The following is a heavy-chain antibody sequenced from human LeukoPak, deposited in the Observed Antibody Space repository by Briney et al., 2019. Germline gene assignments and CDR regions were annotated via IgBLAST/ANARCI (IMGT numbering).Heavy chain of an antibody. J-gene: IGHJ4*02. CDR3: ARDNREMFDY. V-gene: IGHV3-30-3*01. Sequence: QPGGSLRLSCAAAGFTFSSYAMHWVRQAPGKGLEWVAVISYDGSNKYYADSVKGRFTISRDNSKNPLYLQMNSLRAEDTAVYYCARDNREMFDYSGQGTLVTVSS. D-gene: IGHD2/OR15-2a*01. CDR2: ISYDGSNK. CDR1: GFTFSSYA.